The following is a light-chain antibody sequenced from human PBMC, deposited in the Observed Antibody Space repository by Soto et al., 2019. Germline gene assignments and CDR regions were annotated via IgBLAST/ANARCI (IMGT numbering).Light chain of an antibody. V-gene: IGKV3-11*01. CDR1: QSVGSN. J-gene: IGKJ5*01. Sequence: EIVLTQSPATLSLSPGERDTLSCRASQSVGSNLAWYQQKPGQAPRLLIYDTSNRATGIPARFSGSGSGTDFTLTISSLEPEDFAVYYCQRGDTFGQGTRRRL. CDR2: DTS. CDR3: QRGDT.